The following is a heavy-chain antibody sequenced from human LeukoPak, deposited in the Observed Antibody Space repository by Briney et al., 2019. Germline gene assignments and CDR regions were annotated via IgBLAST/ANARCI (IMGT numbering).Heavy chain of an antibody. Sequence: GASVKVSCKASGYTFTTYAMHWVRQAPGQRLEWMGWMNPNSGNTGYAQKFQGRVTMTRNTSISIAYMELSSLRSDDTAVYYCARATGKDILTGRKLDNWGQGTLVTVSS. CDR3: ARATGKDILTGRKLDN. CDR2: MNPNSGNT. D-gene: IGHD3-9*01. V-gene: IGHV1-8*02. CDR1: GYTFTTYA. J-gene: IGHJ4*02.